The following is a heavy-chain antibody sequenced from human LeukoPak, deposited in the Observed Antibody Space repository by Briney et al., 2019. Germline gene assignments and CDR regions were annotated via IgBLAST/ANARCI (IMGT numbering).Heavy chain of an antibody. V-gene: IGHV3-30-3*01. CDR2: ISYDGSNK. D-gene: IGHD3-16*02. CDR3: ARVPSGTRELSPIDY. CDR1: GFTFSSYA. Sequence: GRSLRLSCAASGFTFSSYAMHWVRQAPGKGLEWVAVISYDGSNKYYADSVKGRFTISRDNSKNTLYLQMNSLRAEDTAVYYCARVPSGTRELSPIDYWGQGTLVTVSS. J-gene: IGHJ4*02.